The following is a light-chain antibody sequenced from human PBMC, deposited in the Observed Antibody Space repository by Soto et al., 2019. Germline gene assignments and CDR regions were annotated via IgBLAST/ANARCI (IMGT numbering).Light chain of an antibody. CDR2: DAS. Sequence: DIKMTQSPSTLSASLGDRVTIACRASQSISSWLAWYQQKPGKAPKLLIYDASSLESGVPSRFSGSGSGTEFTLTISSLQPEDFAPYYCQQYNSYSPRTFGRGTKVDIK. V-gene: IGKV1-5*01. CDR1: QSISSW. J-gene: IGKJ4*01. CDR3: QQYNSYSPRT.